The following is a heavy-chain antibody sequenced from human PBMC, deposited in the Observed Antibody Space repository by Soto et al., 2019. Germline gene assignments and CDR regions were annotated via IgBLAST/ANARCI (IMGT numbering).Heavy chain of an antibody. CDR1: GFTFSSYA. V-gene: IGHV3-30-3*01. J-gene: IGHJ4*02. CDR2: ISYDGSNK. CDR3: ARDSLVFCGGDCMGCDY. Sequence: GGSLRLSCEASGFTFSSYAIHWVRQAPGRGLEWVAVISYDGSNKYYADSVKGRFSVSRDDSMSTVYLQMNSLRAEDTALYYCARDSLVFCGGDCMGCDYWGQGTNVTVYS. D-gene: IGHD2-21*02.